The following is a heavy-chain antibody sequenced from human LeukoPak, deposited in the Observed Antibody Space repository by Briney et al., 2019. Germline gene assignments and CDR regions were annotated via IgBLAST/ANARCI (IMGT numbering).Heavy chain of an antibody. V-gene: IGHV4-4*07. J-gene: IGHJ3*02. CDR1: GGSISSNY. D-gene: IGHD6-13*01. Sequence: PSETLSLTCTVSGGSISSNYWSWIRQPAGKGLEWIGRISASGSTNYSPSLKSRVTMSVDTSKNQFSLRLSSVTAADTAVYNCAREEGTTWYSAFDIWGQGTMVTVSS. CDR2: ISASGST. CDR3: AREEGTTWYSAFDI.